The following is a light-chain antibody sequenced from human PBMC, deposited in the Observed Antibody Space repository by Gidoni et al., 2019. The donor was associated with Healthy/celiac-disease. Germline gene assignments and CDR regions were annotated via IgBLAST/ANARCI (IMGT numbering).Light chain of an antibody. V-gene: IGLV3-1*01. CDR2: QDS. CDR3: QAWDSSTVV. CDR1: KLGDKY. J-gene: IGLJ2*01. Sequence: SYELTQPPSVPVSPGQTASITCSGDKLGDKYACWYQQKPGQSPVLVIYQDSKRPSGIPERFSGSNSGNTATLTISGTQAMDEADYYCQAWDSSTVVFGRGTKLTVL.